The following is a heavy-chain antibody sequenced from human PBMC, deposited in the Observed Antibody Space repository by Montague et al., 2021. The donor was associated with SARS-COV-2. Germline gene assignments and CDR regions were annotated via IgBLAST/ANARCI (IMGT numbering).Heavy chain of an antibody. V-gene: IGHV3-66*02. D-gene: IGHD3-10*01. CDR1: GLTVRTNY. Sequence: SLRLSCAAAGLTVRTNYMSWVRQVPGKRLEWVSLMFRGGARYYADSVKGRFTISRDDSKNTLYLQMNSLRDEDTAVYYCAREAGGDRGVLGPLLYHGMDVWGQGTTVIVSS. CDR2: MFRGGAR. J-gene: IGHJ6*02. CDR3: AREAGGDRGVLGPLLYHGMDV.